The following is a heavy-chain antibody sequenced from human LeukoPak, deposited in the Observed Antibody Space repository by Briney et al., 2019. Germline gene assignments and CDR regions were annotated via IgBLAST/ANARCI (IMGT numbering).Heavy chain of an antibody. V-gene: IGHV4-59*12. D-gene: IGHD3-22*01. J-gene: IGHJ5*02. CDR1: GGSISSYY. CDR3: ASLKQYYYDSSGHPVDWFDP. Sequence: SETLSLTCTVSGGSISSYYWSWIRQPPGKGLEWIGYIYYSGSTNYNPSLKSRVTISVDTSKNQFSLKLSSVTAADTAVYYCASLKQYYYDSSGHPVDWFDPWGQGTLVTVSS. CDR2: IYYSGST.